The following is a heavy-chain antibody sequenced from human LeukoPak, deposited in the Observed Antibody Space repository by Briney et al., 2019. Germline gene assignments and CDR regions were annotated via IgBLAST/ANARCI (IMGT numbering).Heavy chain of an antibody. CDR3: AWTYAGNYHWDY. Sequence: GESLKISCKGSAYSFSNYWIGWVRQMPGKGLEWMAIIYPINSDTRYSPSFQGQVTISADKSISTAYLQWSSLQASDTAIYYCAWTYAGNYHWDYWGQVALVTVSS. CDR2: IYPINSDT. J-gene: IGHJ4*02. D-gene: IGHD4-23*01. V-gene: IGHV5-51*01. CDR1: AYSFSNYW.